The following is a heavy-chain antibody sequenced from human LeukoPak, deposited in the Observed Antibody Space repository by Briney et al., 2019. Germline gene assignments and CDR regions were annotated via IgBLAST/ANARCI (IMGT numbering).Heavy chain of an antibody. CDR3: AREYCGGDCLDY. CDR1: GYTFTSYG. D-gene: IGHD2-21*02. J-gene: IGHJ4*02. Sequence: GASVKVSCKASGYTFTSYGISWVRQAPGQGLEWMGWISAYNGNTNYAQKFQGRVTMTRDTSISTAYMELSRLRSDDTAVYYCAREYCGGDCLDYWGQGTLVTVSS. V-gene: IGHV1-18*01. CDR2: ISAYNGNT.